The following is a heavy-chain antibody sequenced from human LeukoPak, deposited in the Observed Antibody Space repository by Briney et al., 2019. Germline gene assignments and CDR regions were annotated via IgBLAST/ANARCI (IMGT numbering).Heavy chain of an antibody. Sequence: PSQTLSLTCTVSGGSIISNNFYWRWIRQPAGTGLEWIGRIYGSGSTNYSPSLRGRVTISMDTSKNQFSLNLNSVTAADTAVYFCARGWGSTSSNYFDPWGQGTLVTVSS. CDR3: ARGWGSTSSNYFDP. CDR1: GGSIISNNFY. J-gene: IGHJ5*02. D-gene: IGHD2-2*01. CDR2: IYGSGST. V-gene: IGHV4-61*02.